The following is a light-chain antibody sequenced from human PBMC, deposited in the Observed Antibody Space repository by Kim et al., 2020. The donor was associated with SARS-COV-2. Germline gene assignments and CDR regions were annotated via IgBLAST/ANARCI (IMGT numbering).Light chain of an antibody. CDR2: DIR. Sequence: QSALTQPPSASGSPGQSITISCTGTSSDIGGYNYVSWYQQLPGKAPKLLIYDIRTRPSGVSNRFSASKSGNTASLTISGLQAEDEADYYCSSYTISSTWVFGGGTQLTVL. CDR3: SSYTISSTWV. CDR1: SSDIGGYNY. J-gene: IGLJ3*02. V-gene: IGLV2-14*01.